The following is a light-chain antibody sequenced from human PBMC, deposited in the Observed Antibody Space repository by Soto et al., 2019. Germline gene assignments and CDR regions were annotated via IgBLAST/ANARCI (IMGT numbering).Light chain of an antibody. V-gene: IGLV4-69*01. J-gene: IGLJ2*01. CDR2: LNSDGSH. CDR1: SGHSSYA. Sequence: QSVLTQSPSASASLGASVKLTCTLSSGHSSYAIAWHQQQPEKGPRYLMKLNSDGSHSKGDGIPDRFSGSSSGAERYLTSSSLQSEDEADYYGQTWGTGSKVFGGGTKLTVL. CDR3: QTWGTGSKV.